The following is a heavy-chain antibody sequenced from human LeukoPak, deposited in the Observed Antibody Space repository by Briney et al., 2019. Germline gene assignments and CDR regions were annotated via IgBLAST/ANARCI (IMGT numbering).Heavy chain of an antibody. V-gene: IGHV4-34*01. Sequence: TSETLSLTCAVYGGSFSGYYWSWIRQPPGKGLEWIGEINHSGSTNYNPSLKSRVTISVDTSKNQFSLKLSSVTAADTAVYYCASGVYYYDSSGYYRPLDTGYWGQGTLVTVSS. CDR2: INHSGST. CDR1: GGSFSGYY. J-gene: IGHJ4*02. D-gene: IGHD3-22*01. CDR3: ASGVYYYDSSGYYRPLDTGY.